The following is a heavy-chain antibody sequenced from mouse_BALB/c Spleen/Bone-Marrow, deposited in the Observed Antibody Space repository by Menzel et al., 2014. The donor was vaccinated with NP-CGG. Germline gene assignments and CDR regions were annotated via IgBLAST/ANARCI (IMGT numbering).Heavy chain of an antibody. CDR3: TRWKLLYSMDY. V-gene: IGHV1-69*02. CDR1: VYIFTSYW. CDR2: IYPSDRYT. J-gene: IGHJ4*01. Sequence: VQLQPSGAELVRPGASVKLSCKASVYIFTSYWINWVKQRPGQGLEWFGNIYPSDRYTNYNQKFKDKATLTVDKSDSTAYMQLSNPTSEDSVVYYCTRWKLLYSMDYWGHGTSVTVSS.